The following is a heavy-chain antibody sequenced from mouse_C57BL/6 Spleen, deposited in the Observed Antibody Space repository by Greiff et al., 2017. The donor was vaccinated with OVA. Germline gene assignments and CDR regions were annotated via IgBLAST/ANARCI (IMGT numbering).Heavy chain of an antibody. D-gene: IGHD1-1*01. CDR1: GYTFTSYW. CDR3: ARGGVVDAMDY. CDR2: IDPSDSYT. Sequence: QVQLQQPGAELVKPGASVKLSCKASGYTFTSYWMQWVKQRPGQGLEWIGEIDPSDSYTNYNQKFKGKATLTVDTSSSTAYMQLSSLTSEDSAVYYCARGGVVDAMDYWGQGTSVTVSS. J-gene: IGHJ4*01. V-gene: IGHV1-50*01.